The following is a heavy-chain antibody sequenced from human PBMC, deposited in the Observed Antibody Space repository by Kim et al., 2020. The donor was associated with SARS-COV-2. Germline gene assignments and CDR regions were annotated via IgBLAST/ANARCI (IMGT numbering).Heavy chain of an antibody. V-gene: IGHV3-23*01. CDR3: AKDIFSGSFLD. Sequence: STNYADSVKGRFTISRDFSKNTLYLQMSSLRAEDTAVYYCAKDIFSGSFLDWGQGTLVTVSS. J-gene: IGHJ4*02. CDR2: ST. D-gene: IGHD3-10*01.